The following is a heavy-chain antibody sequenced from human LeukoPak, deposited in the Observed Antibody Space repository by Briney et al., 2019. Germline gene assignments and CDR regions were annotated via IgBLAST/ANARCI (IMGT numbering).Heavy chain of an antibody. CDR3: ARGEDFERYYLAY. J-gene: IGHJ4*02. D-gene: IGHD3-9*01. V-gene: IGHV4-59*01. CDR2: IYYAGTT. CDR1: GGSISIYY. Sequence: SETLSLTCSVSGGSISIYYWTWIRQIPGKGLEWIGYIYYAGTTNYNPLFESRATISVDTSKNQFSLKLTSVTAADTAVYFCARGEDFERYYLAYWGQGTLVTVSS.